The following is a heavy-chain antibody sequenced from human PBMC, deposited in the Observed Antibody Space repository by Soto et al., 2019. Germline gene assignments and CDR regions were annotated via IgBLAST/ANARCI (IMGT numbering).Heavy chain of an antibody. V-gene: IGHV3-21*06. Sequence: GGSLRLSCAAAGFTCTRYSMNWVRQAPGKGLEWVSSISSTTNYIYYGDSMKGRFTISRDNAKSSLHLEMNSLRAEDTAVYYCARESEDLTSNFDYWGQGTLVTASS. CDR3: ARESEDLTSNFDY. J-gene: IGHJ4*02. CDR2: ISSTTNYI. D-gene: IGHD7-27*01. CDR1: GFTCTRYS.